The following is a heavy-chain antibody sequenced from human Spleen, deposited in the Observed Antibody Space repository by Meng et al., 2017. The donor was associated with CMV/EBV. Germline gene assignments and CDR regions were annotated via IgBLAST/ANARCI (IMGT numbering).Heavy chain of an antibody. J-gene: IGHJ4*02. CDR3: VRGYNSFDS. Sequence: GGSLRLSCAAPGFTFSSYAMSWVRQAPEKGLEWVSGISGGGGSTYYADSVKGRFTISRDNSRNTLYLQMNSLKTEDTAVYYCVRGYNSFDSWGQGTLVTVSS. CDR2: ISGGGGST. CDR1: GFTFSSYA. D-gene: IGHD1-1*01. V-gene: IGHV3-23*01.